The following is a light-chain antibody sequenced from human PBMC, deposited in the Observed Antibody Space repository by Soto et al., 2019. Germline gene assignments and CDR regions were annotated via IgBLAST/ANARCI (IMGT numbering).Light chain of an antibody. V-gene: IGKV3-20*01. J-gene: IGKJ5*01. Sequence: EIVLSQSPCTLSVSTGEGATLSCRASQSVSSSYIAWYQQRPGQTPSLLIYGASTRATGIPDRFSGSGSGTHFTLTISRLEPGDFAVYYCQQFGGTTFTFGQGTRLEIK. CDR2: GAS. CDR3: QQFGGTTFT. CDR1: QSVSSSY.